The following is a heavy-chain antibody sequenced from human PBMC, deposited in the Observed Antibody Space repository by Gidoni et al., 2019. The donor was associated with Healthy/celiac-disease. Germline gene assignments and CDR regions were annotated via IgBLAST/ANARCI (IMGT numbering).Heavy chain of an antibody. CDR2: IYYSGST. V-gene: IGHV4-39*01. D-gene: IGHD3-10*01. J-gene: IGHJ5*02. Sequence: QLQLQESGPGLVKPSAPLSLTCTVSGGSISSSSYYWGWLRQPPGKGLEWIGSIYYSGSTYYNPSLKSRVTISVDTSKNQFSLKLSSVTAADTAVYYCARQAMVRGVIMRQWFDPWGQGTLVTVSS. CDR3: ARQAMVRGVIMRQWFDP. CDR1: GGSISSSSYY.